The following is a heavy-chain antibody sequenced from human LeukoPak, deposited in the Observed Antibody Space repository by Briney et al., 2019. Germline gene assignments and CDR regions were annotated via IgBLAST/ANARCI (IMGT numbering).Heavy chain of an antibody. CDR1: GYSFTIFC. J-gene: IGHJ3*02. CDR3: ASPTTVTTIAFDI. D-gene: IGHD4-17*01. CDR2: LYPGYSDT. V-gene: IGHV5-51*01. Sequence: GESLKISCKGSGYSFTIFCIGWVGQVPGQGLEWMGILYPGYSDTRYSPSFKGQVTISAAKSTSTAYLQLSSLNASDTAMYYCASPTTVTTIAFDIWGQGTMVTVSS.